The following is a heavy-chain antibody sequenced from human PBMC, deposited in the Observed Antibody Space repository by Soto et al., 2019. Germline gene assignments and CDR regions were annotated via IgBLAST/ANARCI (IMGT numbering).Heavy chain of an antibody. CDR2: IIPILGIA. V-gene: IGHV1-69*02. CDR1: GGTFSSYT. D-gene: IGHD2-21*02. J-gene: IGHJ1*01. Sequence: GASVKVSCKASGGTFSSYTISWVRQAPGQGLEWMGRIIPILGIANYAQKFQGRVTITADKSTSTAYMELSSLRSEDTAVYYCASDTVDCGGDCFPEYFQHWGQGTLVTVSS. CDR3: ASDTVDCGGDCFPEYFQH.